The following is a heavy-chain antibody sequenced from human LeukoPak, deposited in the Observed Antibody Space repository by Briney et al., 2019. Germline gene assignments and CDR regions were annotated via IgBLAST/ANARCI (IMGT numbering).Heavy chain of an antibody. CDR1: GGSISSYY. V-gene: IGHV4-59*01. Sequence: SETLSLTCTVSGGSISSYYWSWIRQPPGKGLEWIGYIYYSGSTNYNPTLKSRVTISVDTSKNQFSLRLSSVTAADTAVYYCAGYSSGWEDYWGQGTLVTVSS. CDR3: AGYSSGWEDY. CDR2: IYYSGST. D-gene: IGHD6-19*01. J-gene: IGHJ4*02.